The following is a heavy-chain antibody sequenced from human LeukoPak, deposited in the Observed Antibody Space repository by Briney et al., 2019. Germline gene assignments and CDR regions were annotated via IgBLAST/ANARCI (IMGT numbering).Heavy chain of an antibody. Sequence: GESLRLSCGASGFTFSSYSMNWVRQAPGKGLEWVSYISSSSSTIYYADSVKGRFTISRDNAKNSLYLQMNSLRAEDTAVYYCARDSVYCSSTSCYLGDYYYYGMDVWGQGTTVTVSS. V-gene: IGHV3-48*01. CDR1: GFTFSSYS. CDR3: ARDSVYCSSTSCYLGDYYYYGMDV. CDR2: ISSSSSTI. J-gene: IGHJ6*02. D-gene: IGHD2-2*01.